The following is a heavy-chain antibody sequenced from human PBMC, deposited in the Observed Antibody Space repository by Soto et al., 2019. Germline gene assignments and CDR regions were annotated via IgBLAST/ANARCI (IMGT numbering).Heavy chain of an antibody. Sequence: SETLSLTCAVYGGSFSGYYWSWIRQPPGKGLEWIGEINHSGSTNYNPSLKGRVTISVDTSKNQFSLKLSSVTAADTAVYYCAKGRYCSGGSCWDFDYWGQGTLVTVSS. CDR1: GGSFSGYY. CDR3: AKGRYCSGGSCWDFDY. D-gene: IGHD2-15*01. V-gene: IGHV4-34*01. J-gene: IGHJ4*02. CDR2: INHSGST.